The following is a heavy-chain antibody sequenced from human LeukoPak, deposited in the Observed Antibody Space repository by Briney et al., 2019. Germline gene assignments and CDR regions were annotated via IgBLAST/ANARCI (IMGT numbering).Heavy chain of an antibody. Sequence: ASVKVSCKASGGTFSSYAISWVRQASGQGLEWMGGIIPIFGTADYAQKFQGRVTITADESTSTAYMELSSLRSEDAAVYYCASASGYDSYFDYWGQGTLVTVSS. V-gene: IGHV1-69*13. CDR2: IIPIFGTA. J-gene: IGHJ4*02. CDR3: ASASGYDSYFDY. D-gene: IGHD5-12*01. CDR1: GGTFSSYA.